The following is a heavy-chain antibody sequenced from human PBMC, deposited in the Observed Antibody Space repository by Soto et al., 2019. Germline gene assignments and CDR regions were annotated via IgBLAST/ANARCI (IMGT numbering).Heavy chain of an antibody. V-gene: IGHV1-46*01. CDR3: ARGSTMFGVVRDYCMDV. J-gene: IGHJ6*01. D-gene: IGHD3-3*01. Sequence: GDSVQVSCKASGYPFTSYYMHWVRQAPGQGLEWMGIINPSGGSTSYAQKFQGRVTMTRDTSTSTVYMELSSLRSEDTAVYYCARGSTMFGVVRDYCMDVWGQGT. CDR1: GYPFTSYY. CDR2: INPSGGST.